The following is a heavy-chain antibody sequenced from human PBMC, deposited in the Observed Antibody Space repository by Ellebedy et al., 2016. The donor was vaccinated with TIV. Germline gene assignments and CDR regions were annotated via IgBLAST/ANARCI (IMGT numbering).Heavy chain of an antibody. Sequence: ASVKVSXXASGYSFASYGINWVRQAPGQGLEWMGWISTYNGKTESAQKFQGRVTMTTSASRTTAYMELRSLRSDDTAVYYCARLPCGSTSCGGQAFDIWGQGTMVTVSS. CDR3: ARLPCGSTSCGGQAFDI. D-gene: IGHD2-2*01. CDR2: ISTYNGKT. J-gene: IGHJ3*02. CDR1: GYSFASYG. V-gene: IGHV1-18*01.